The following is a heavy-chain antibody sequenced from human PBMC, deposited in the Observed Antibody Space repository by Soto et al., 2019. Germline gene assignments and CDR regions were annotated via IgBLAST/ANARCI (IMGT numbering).Heavy chain of an antibody. CDR2: ISYDGSNK. J-gene: IGHJ6*02. CDR1: GFTFSSYG. Sequence: GGSLRLSCAASGFTFSSYGMHRVRQAPGKGLEWVAVISYDGSNKYYADSVKGRFTISRDNSKNTLYLQMNSLRAEDTAVYYCARNPGGYQLLYLSQYYYYYYGMDDWGQGTTVTVSS. CDR3: ARNPGGYQLLYLSQYYYYYYGMDD. V-gene: IGHV3-30*03. D-gene: IGHD2-2*02.